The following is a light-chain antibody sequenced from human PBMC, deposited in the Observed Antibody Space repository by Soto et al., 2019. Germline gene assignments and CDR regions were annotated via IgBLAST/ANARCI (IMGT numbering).Light chain of an antibody. V-gene: IGKV3-20*01. J-gene: IGKJ2*01. CDR3: QQYERPPFA. CDR1: QRVSNSY. CDR2: DAS. Sequence: EIVLTQSPGTLSLFPGDRATLSCRASQRVSNSYLAWFQQKPGQAPRLLIYDASSRAAGVPDRVSGGGSGTVFTLPISALEPEDFALYFCQQYERPPFAFGQGTRLEI.